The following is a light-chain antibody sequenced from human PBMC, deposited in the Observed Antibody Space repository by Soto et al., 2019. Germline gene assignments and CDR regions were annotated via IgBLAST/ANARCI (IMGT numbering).Light chain of an antibody. CDR2: GAS. Sequence: PVERATLSFRASRSVSSNLAWYQQRPGQAPRLLIYGASTRATDIPPRCSGSGSGREFILTISSLQSEDFATYYCQQSYSTLMYTFGQGTRLEIK. V-gene: IGKV3-15*01. J-gene: IGKJ5*01. CDR1: RSVSSN. CDR3: QQSYSTLMYT.